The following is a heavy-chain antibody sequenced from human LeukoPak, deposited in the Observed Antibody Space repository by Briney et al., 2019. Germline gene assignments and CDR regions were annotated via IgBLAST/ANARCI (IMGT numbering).Heavy chain of an antibody. CDR2: IKQDGSEK. CDR3: ARDGLLWFGESTADAFDI. Sequence: GGSLRLSCAASGFTFSRYWMSWVRQAPGKGLEWVANIKQDGSEKYYVDSVKGRFTISRDNAKNSLYLQMNSLRAEDTAMYYCARDGLLWFGESTADAFDIWGQGTMVTVSS. D-gene: IGHD3-10*01. CDR1: GFTFSRYW. J-gene: IGHJ3*02. V-gene: IGHV3-7*01.